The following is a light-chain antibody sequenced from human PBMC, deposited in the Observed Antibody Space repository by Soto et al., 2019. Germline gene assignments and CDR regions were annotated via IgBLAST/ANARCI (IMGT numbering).Light chain of an antibody. CDR2: CAS. Sequence: EIVLTQSPGTRSLSPGERATLSCRASQSVSSSYLAWYQQKPGQAPRLLIYCASSRATGIPDRFSGSGSGTDFTLTISRLEPEDFAVYYCQQYGSSPRTFGQGTKVEIK. V-gene: IGKV3-20*01. J-gene: IGKJ1*01. CDR1: QSVSSSY. CDR3: QQYGSSPRT.